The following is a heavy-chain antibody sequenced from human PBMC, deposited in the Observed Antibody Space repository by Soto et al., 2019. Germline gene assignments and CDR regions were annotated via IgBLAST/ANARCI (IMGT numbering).Heavy chain of an antibody. CDR3: ARHTEHYLSSWYGIEN. Sequence: PSETLSLTCTVSGGSISSSSYYWGWIRQPPGKGLEWIGSIYYSGRTYYSPSLKSRVTMSVDTSKNQFSLRLSSVTAADTAVYYCARHTEHYLSSWYGIENWGQGIPVTVSS. V-gene: IGHV4-39*01. CDR2: IYYSGRT. J-gene: IGHJ4*02. D-gene: IGHD6-13*01. CDR1: GGSISSSSYY.